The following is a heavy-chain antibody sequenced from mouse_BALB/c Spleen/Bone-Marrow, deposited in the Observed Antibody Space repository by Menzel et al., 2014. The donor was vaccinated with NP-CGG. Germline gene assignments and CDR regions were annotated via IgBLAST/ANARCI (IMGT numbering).Heavy chain of an antibody. D-gene: IGHD2-10*02. CDR1: GFSLTDYG. J-gene: IGHJ4*01. CDR3: AREKYGNYYAMGY. V-gene: IGHV2-6-7*01. Sequence: QVQLKESGPGLVAPSQSLSITCTVSGFSLTDYGINWVRQPPGKGLEWLGMIWGDGTTDYDSALRSRLSINKDNSRSQVFLKMNSLQTDDTARYYCAREKYGNYYAMGYGGQGTSVTVSS. CDR2: IWGDGTT.